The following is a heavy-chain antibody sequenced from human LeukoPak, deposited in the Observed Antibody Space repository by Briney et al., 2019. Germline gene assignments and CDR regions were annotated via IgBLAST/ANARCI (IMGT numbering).Heavy chain of an antibody. CDR2: INSDGSST. Sequence: GGSLRLSCAASGFTFSSYWMHWVRQAPGKGLVWVSRINSDGSSTSYADSVKGRFTISSDNAKNTLYLQMNSLRAEDTAVYYCARDRSANYYDSSGYYNYYYGMDVWGQGTTVTVSS. J-gene: IGHJ6*02. CDR1: GFTFSSYW. CDR3: ARDRSANYYDSSGYYNYYYGMDV. V-gene: IGHV3-74*01. D-gene: IGHD3-22*01.